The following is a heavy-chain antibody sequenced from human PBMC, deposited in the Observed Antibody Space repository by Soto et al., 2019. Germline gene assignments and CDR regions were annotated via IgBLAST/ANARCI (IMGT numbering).Heavy chain of an antibody. V-gene: IGHV3-30-3*01. CDR3: ARERSPPGCFDY. D-gene: IGHD3-16*01. CDR2: ISYDGSNK. J-gene: IGHJ4*02. Sequence: QVQLVESGGGVVQPGRSLRLSCAASGFTFSSYAMHWVRQAPGKGLEWVAVISYDGSNKYYADSVKGRFTISRDNSKNTLYLQMNSLRAEDTAVYYCARERSPPGCFDYWGQGTLVTVSS. CDR1: GFTFSSYA.